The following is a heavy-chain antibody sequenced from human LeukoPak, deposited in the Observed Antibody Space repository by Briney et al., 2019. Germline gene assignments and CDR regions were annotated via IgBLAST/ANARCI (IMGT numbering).Heavy chain of an antibody. J-gene: IGHJ4*02. D-gene: IGHD6-19*01. Sequence: SETLSLTCAVYGGSFSGYYWSWIRQPPGKGVEWIGEINHSGSTNYNPSLKSRVTISVDTSKNQFSLKLSSVTAADTAVYYCARLYSSGWYRIDYWGQGTLVTVSS. CDR1: GGSFSGYY. CDR2: INHSGST. CDR3: ARLYSSGWYRIDY. V-gene: IGHV4-34*01.